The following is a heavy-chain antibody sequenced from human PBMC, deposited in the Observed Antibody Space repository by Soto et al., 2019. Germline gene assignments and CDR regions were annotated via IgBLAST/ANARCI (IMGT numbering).Heavy chain of an antibody. J-gene: IGHJ4*02. Sequence: SETLSLTCAVSGYSISSGYYWGWIRQPPGKGLEWIGSIYRSGSTYYNPSLASRVTISVDTSKNQFSLKLSSVTAADTAVYYCARVSGDYGDYHHFDYWGQGTLVTVSS. CDR3: ARVSGDYGDYHHFDY. CDR1: GYSISSGYY. D-gene: IGHD4-17*01. CDR2: IYRSGST. V-gene: IGHV4-38-2*01.